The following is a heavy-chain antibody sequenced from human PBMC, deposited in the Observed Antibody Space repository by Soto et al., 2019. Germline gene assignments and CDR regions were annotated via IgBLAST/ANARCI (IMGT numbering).Heavy chain of an antibody. CDR2: IYYSGTT. Sequence: SETLSLTCTVSGGSISSYYWSWIRQPPGKGLEWIGSIYYSGTTYYNPSLKSRVTISVDTSKNQFSLKLSSVTAADTAVYYCASPKIAFYNWFDPWGPGTLVTVSS. D-gene: IGHD3-3*02. CDR1: GGSISSYY. J-gene: IGHJ5*02. CDR3: ASPKIAFYNWFDP. V-gene: IGHV4-59*08.